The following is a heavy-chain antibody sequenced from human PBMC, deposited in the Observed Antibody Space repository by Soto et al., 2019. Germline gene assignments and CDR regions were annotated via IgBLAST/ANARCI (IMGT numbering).Heavy chain of an antibody. CDR2: IYYSGNT. D-gene: IGHD5-18*01. J-gene: IGHJ6*02. V-gene: IGHV4-59*08. CDR3: AKTVDTAMVPYYYYGMDV. Sequence: PSETLSLTCTVSGGSISSYYWSWIRQPPGKGLEWIGSIYYSGNTNYNPSLKSRVTMSVATSKSQFSLKLSSVTAADTAVYYCAKTVDTAMVPYYYYGMDVWGQGTTVTVSS. CDR1: GGSISSYY.